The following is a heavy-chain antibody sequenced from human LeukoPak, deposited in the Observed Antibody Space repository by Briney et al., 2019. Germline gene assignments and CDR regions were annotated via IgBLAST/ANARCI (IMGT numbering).Heavy chain of an antibody. Sequence: GRSLRLSCTASGFILRSYWMHWVRQVPGKGLVWVSRLSTDGSTTNYADSVKGRFTISRDNAKNTLYLQMNSLRVEDTTVYYCARFREIAMGSYFYYYLDVWGKGTTVTVYS. CDR3: ARFREIAMGSYFYYYLDV. J-gene: IGHJ6*03. V-gene: IGHV3-74*01. CDR1: GFILRSYW. CDR2: LSTDGSTT. D-gene: IGHD5-18*01.